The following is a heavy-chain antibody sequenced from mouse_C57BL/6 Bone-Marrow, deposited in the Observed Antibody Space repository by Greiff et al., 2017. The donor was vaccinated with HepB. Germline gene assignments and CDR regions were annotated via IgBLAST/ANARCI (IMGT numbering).Heavy chain of an antibody. CDR3: ASSFYYGSSPFAY. Sequence: EVKLVESGGGLVKPGGSLKLSCAASGFTFSDYGMHWVRQAPEKGLEWVAYISSGSSTIYYADTVKGRFTISRDNAKNTLFLQMTSLRSEDTAMYYCASSFYYGSSPFAYWGQGTLVTVSA. CDR1: GFTFSDYG. CDR2: ISSGSSTI. V-gene: IGHV5-17*01. D-gene: IGHD1-1*01. J-gene: IGHJ3*01.